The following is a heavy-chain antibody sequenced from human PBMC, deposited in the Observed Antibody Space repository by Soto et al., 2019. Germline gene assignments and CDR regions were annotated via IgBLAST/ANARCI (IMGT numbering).Heavy chain of an antibody. Sequence: ASVKVSCKASGGTFSSYAISWARQAPGKGLEWMGGFDPEDGETIYAQKFQGRVTMTEDTSTDTAYMELSSLRSEDTAVYYCAKLWFGELLHSYYYYGMDVWGQGTTVTAP. CDR1: GGTFSSYA. CDR3: AKLWFGELLHSYYYYGMDV. CDR2: FDPEDGET. D-gene: IGHD3-10*01. V-gene: IGHV1-24*01. J-gene: IGHJ6*02.